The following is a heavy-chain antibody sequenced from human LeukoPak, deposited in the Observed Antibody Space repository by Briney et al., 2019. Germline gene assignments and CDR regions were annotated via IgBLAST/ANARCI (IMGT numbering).Heavy chain of an antibody. CDR3: ARTGSSSWYALRYYYYGMDV. Sequence: SETLSLTCAVYGGSFSGYYWSWIRQPPGKGLEWIGEINHSGSTNYNPSLKSRVTISVDTSKNQFSLKLSSVTAADTAVYYCARTGSSSWYALRYYYYGMDVWGQGTTVTVSS. CDR1: GGSFSGYY. D-gene: IGHD6-13*01. J-gene: IGHJ6*02. CDR2: INHSGST. V-gene: IGHV4-34*01.